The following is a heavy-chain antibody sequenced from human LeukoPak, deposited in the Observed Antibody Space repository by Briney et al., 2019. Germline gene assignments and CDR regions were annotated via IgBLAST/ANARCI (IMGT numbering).Heavy chain of an antibody. CDR3: ARDLSGSYYPYFDY. CDR1: GYTFTSYG. CDR2: ISAYNGNT. D-gene: IGHD1-26*01. Sequence: GASVKVSCKASGYTFTSYGISWVRQAPGQGLAWMGWISAYNGNTNYAQKLQGRVTMTTATSTAYMELRSLRSDDTAVYYCARDLSGSYYPYFDYWGQGTLVTVSS. V-gene: IGHV1-18*01. J-gene: IGHJ4*02.